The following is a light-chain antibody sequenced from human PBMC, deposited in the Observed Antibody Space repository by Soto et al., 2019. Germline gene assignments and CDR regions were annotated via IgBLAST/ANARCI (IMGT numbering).Light chain of an antibody. J-gene: IGKJ5*01. CDR2: SDS. Sequence: DIQMTQTPSSVSATGGDRVTITCRASQNIDNWLAWYQQKPGKAPHLLIYSDSTLQSGVPSRFSGSGSGTDFTLTINSLQPEDFGTYYCQQCHSFQITFGQGTRLEI. CDR1: QNIDNW. CDR3: QQCHSFQIT. V-gene: IGKV1-12*01.